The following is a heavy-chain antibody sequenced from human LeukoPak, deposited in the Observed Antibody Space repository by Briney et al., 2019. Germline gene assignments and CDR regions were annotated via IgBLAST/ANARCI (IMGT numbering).Heavy chain of an antibody. D-gene: IGHD3-10*01. Sequence: SETLSLTCSVSGDSISSYYWSWIRQPPGKGLEWIGYIYYSGNTNYNPSLKSRVTISEDTSKNQFSLKLSSVNGADTAVYYCARYVSGSFFAFDIWGQGTMVTVSS. V-gene: IGHV4-59*01. CDR3: ARYVSGSFFAFDI. CDR2: IYYSGNT. CDR1: GDSISSYY. J-gene: IGHJ3*02.